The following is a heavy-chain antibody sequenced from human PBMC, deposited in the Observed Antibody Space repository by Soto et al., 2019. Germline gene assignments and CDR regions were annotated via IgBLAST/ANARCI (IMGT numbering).Heavy chain of an antibody. Sequence: ASVKVSCKASGYMFISYGINWVRQAPGQGLEWMGWINAYNGNTKYAQNLQGRVTMTTDTPTSTAYMEMRSLRSDDTAVYYCVRDLDGSGSYYTDYWGPGTLVTVSS. V-gene: IGHV1-18*01. CDR3: VRDLDGSGSYYTDY. D-gene: IGHD3-10*01. CDR1: GYMFISYG. CDR2: INAYNGNT. J-gene: IGHJ4*02.